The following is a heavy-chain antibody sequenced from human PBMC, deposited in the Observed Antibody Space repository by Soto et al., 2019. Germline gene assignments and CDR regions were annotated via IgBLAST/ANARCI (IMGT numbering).Heavy chain of an antibody. CDR1: GGSISSYY. J-gene: IGHJ3*02. CDR3: AGLVAYTPTGAFDI. Sequence: PSETLSLTCTVSGGSISSYYWSWIRQPAGKGLEWIGRIYTSGSTNYNPSLKSRVTMSVDTSKNQFSLKLSSVTAADTAVYYCAGLVAYTPTGAFDIWGQGTMVTVSS. CDR2: IYTSGST. V-gene: IGHV4-4*07. D-gene: IGHD5-12*01.